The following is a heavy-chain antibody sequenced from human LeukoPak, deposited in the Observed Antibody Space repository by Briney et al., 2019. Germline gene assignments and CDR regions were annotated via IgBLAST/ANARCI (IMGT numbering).Heavy chain of an antibody. J-gene: IGHJ4*02. CDR1: GFTFSNCG. Sequence: GGSLRLSCAASGFTFSNCGMHWVRQAPGKGLEWVAFIHYDGSNKYYADSVKGGFTISRDNSKNTLYLQMNSLRAEDTAVYYCVASLGYCSGGSCYWGQGTLVTVSS. CDR2: IHYDGSNK. D-gene: IGHD2-15*01. V-gene: IGHV3-30*02. CDR3: VASLGYCSGGSCY.